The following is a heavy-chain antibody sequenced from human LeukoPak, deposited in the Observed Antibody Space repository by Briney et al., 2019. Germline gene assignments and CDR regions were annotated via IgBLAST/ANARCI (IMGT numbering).Heavy chain of an antibody. CDR3: ARGAYSSGWAYFDH. J-gene: IGHJ4*02. V-gene: IGHV3-30*02. Sequence: GGSLRLSCAASGFTFSSYGMHWVRQAPGKGLEWVAFIRYDGSEKYNADSVKGRFTISRDNAKNSLYLHMDSLRAEDTAVYYCARGAYSSGWAYFDHWGQGTLVTVSS. D-gene: IGHD6-19*01. CDR1: GFTFSSYG. CDR2: IRYDGSEK.